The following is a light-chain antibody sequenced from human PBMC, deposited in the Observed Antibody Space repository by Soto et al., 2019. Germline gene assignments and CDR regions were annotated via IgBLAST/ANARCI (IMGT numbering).Light chain of an antibody. V-gene: IGKV4-1*01. Sequence: DIVMTQSPDSLAVSLGERATINCKSSQSVLYSSNNKNYLAWYQQKPGQPPKLLIYWASTRESGVPGRFSGSGSGTDFTLTISSLQAEDVAVYYCQQYYSTPRTFGQETKVEIK. J-gene: IGKJ1*01. CDR1: QSVLYSSNNKNY. CDR3: QQYYSTPRT. CDR2: WAS.